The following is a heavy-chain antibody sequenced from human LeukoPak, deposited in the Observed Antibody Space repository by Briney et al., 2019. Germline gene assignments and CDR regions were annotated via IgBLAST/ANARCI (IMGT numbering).Heavy chain of an antibody. CDR1: GFTFNNYA. Sequence: GGSLRLSCAASGFTFNNYAMSWVRQAPGKGLEWVSAISSSSSTIYYADSVKGRFTISRDNAKNSLYLQMNSLRAEDTAVYYCARGSTSMAIYGMDVWGQGTTVTVSS. D-gene: IGHD2/OR15-2a*01. CDR2: ISSSSSTI. J-gene: IGHJ6*02. V-gene: IGHV3-48*04. CDR3: ARGSTSMAIYGMDV.